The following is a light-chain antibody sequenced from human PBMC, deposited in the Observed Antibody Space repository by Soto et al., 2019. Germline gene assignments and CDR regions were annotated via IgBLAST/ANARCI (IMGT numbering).Light chain of an antibody. CDR2: SNS. J-gene: IGLJ2*01. CDR1: SSNIGKNT. V-gene: IGLV1-44*01. CDR3: AAWDDSLNGPVV. Sequence: QSVLTQPPSASGTPGQRVTISCSGSSSNIGKNTVNWYQHLPGTAPKLLIYSNSQRPSGVPDRFSGSKSGTSASLAISGLQSEDEADYYCAAWDDSLNGPVVFGGGTQLTVL.